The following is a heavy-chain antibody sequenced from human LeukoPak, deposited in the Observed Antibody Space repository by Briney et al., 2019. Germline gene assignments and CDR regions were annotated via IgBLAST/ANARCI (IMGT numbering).Heavy chain of an antibody. CDR1: GYTFTDYY. J-gene: IGHJ4*02. CDR2: INPNSGTT. D-gene: IGHD2-2*01. V-gene: IGHV1-2*02. Sequence: GASVKVSCKTYGYTFTDYYMHWVRQAPGQGLEWMAWINPNSGTTNYARRFQGRVTVTRDTSISTAYMELSRLISDDTAVYYCTRGRPVSSSGSLEGHWGQGTLVTVSS. CDR3: TRGRPVSSSGSLEGH.